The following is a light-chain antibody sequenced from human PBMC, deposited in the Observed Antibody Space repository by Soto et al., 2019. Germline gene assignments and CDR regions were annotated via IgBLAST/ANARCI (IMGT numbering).Light chain of an antibody. Sequence: DIQMTQSPSTLSASVGDRLTITCRASQNIEKGLAWYQQKPGKAPNLLIYDASSLESGVSSRFSVRGFGIAFTLTLRSLHPDVFATYFFHHNNSYSGTFVQGTKVEI. CDR3: HHNNSYSGT. CDR1: QNIEKG. V-gene: IGKV1-5*01. CDR2: DAS. J-gene: IGKJ1*01.